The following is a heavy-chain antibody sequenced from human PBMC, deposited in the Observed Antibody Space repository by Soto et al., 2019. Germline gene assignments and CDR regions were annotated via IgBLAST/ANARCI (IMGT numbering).Heavy chain of an antibody. J-gene: IGHJ6*03. CDR1: GDSFNDYY. Sequence: VQLVQSGAEVKKPGASVKVSCKSSGDSFNDYYLHWVRQAPGQGLEWMXWINPNSGVTKYAQKFQGWVTMTRDTXXXXXXXXXXXXXXXXXXXXXXXXXXXXXXXXXXXXXXYMDVWGKGTTVTVSS. V-gene: IGHV1-2*04. CDR3: XXXXXXXXXXXXXXXXYMDV. CDR2: INPNSGVT.